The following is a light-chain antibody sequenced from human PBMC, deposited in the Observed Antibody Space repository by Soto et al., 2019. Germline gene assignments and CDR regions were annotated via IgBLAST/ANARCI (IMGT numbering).Light chain of an antibody. V-gene: IGKV2-28*01. CDR3: MQSLEAAPWT. Sequence: DIVLTQSPLYLPVTPGEPASISCRSSQSLLHSNGYNYLDWYLQRPGQSPHLLIYQTSNRSSGVPDRFRGIGSGRDFPLRISRVESEDVGVYYCMQSLEAAPWTFGQGTKVDIK. CDR1: QSLLHSNGYNY. J-gene: IGKJ1*01. CDR2: QTS.